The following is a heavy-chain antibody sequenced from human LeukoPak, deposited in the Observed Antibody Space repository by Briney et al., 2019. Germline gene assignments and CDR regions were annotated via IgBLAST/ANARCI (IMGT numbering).Heavy chain of an antibody. CDR2: IYHSGST. V-gene: IGHV4-30-2*01. CDR3: ARGYDYGDYFPLLDY. J-gene: IGHJ6*04. CDR1: GGSISSGGYY. Sequence: SETLSLTCTVSGGSISSGGYYWSWIRQPPGKGLEWIGYIYHSGSTYYNPSLKSRVTISVDRSKNQFSLKLSSVTAADTAVYYCARGYDYGDYFPLLDYWGKGTTVTVSS. D-gene: IGHD4-17*01.